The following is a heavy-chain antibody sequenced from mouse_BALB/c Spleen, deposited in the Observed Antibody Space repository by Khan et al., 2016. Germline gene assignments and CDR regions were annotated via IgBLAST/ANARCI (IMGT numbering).Heavy chain of an antibody. D-gene: IGHD1-1*02. Sequence: VQLPSSLPELFKPWASVKISCKASGYTFTDYNMHWVKQSHGKSLEWIGYIYPYNGGTGYNQKFKSKATLTVDNSSSTAYMELRSLTSEDSAVYYCARGGGWYFDVWGAGTTVTVSS. CDR3: ARGGGWYFDV. CDR2: IYPYNGGT. CDR1: GYTFTDYN. V-gene: IGHV1S29*02. J-gene: IGHJ1*01.